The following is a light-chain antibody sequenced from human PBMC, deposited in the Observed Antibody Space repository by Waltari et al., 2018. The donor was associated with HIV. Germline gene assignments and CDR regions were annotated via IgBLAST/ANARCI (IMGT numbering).Light chain of an antibody. V-gene: IGLV2-23*02. CDR1: RSDVGRYNL. Sequence: QSALTQPASVSGSFGQSLTISCTGTRSDVGRYNLVSWYQYPPGKAPKHFIYEVSKRPSGVANRFSGSKSGNTASLTVSGLQAEDEAHYYCCSYARSGIPFGGGTKLTVL. CDR2: EVS. J-gene: IGLJ2*01. CDR3: CSYARSGIP.